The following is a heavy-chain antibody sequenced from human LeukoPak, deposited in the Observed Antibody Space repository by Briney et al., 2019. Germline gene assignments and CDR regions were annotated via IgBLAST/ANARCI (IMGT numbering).Heavy chain of an antibody. CDR2: IFPADSDT. Sequence: GESLKISCRASGYSFTTYWIGWVRQMLGKGLERMGVIFPADSDTRYSPSFQGQVTISADKSISTAYLQWSSLKASDTAMYYCASVYSSTSWDYWGQGTLVTVSS. CDR3: ASVYSSTSWDY. D-gene: IGHD6-13*01. V-gene: IGHV5-51*01. CDR1: GYSFTTYW. J-gene: IGHJ4*02.